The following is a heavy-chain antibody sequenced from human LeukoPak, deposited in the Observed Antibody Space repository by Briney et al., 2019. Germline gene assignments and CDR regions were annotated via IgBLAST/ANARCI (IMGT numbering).Heavy chain of an antibody. D-gene: IGHD3-22*01. CDR1: GGTFSSYA. Sequence: EASVKVSFKASGGTFSSYAISWVRQAPGQGLEWMGRIIPILGIANYAQKFQGRVTITADKSTSTAYMELSSLRSEDTAVYYCARDRDYYDSSGYYSYWGQGTLVTVSS. CDR2: IIPILGIA. V-gene: IGHV1-69*04. J-gene: IGHJ4*02. CDR3: ARDRDYYDSSGYYSY.